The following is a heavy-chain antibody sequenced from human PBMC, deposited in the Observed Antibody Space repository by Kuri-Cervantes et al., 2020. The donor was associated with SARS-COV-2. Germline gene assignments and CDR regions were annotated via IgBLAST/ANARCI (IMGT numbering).Heavy chain of an antibody. CDR2: ISSTSGNYI. D-gene: IGHD3-9*01. CDR3: ARAFEGYYYYMDV. J-gene: IGHJ6*03. V-gene: IGHV3-11*04. Sequence: LSLTCAASGFNFSDYYMSWIRQAPGKGLEWVAHISSTSGNYIYYADSVKGRFTISRDNAKNSLYLQMNSLRAEDTAVYYCARAFEGYYYYMDVWGKGTTVTVSS. CDR1: GFNFSDYY.